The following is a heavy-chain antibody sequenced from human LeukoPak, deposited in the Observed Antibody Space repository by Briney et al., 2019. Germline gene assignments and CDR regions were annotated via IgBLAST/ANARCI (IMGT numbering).Heavy chain of an antibody. D-gene: IGHD2-2*02. CDR3: ARGRPFIVVVPAAILGYFDY. J-gene: IGHJ4*02. V-gene: IGHV4-34*01. Sequence: SETLSLTYAVYGGSFSGYYWSWIRQPPGKGLEWIGEINHSGSTNYNPSLKSRVTISVDTSKNQFSLKLSSVTAADTAVYYCARGRPFIVVVPAAILGYFDYWGQGTLVTVSS. CDR2: INHSGST. CDR1: GGSFSGYY.